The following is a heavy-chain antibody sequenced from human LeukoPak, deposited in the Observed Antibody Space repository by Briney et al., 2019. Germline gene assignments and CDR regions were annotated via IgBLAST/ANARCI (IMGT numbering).Heavy chain of an antibody. CDR3: ARVKYGSGSYYFDY. CDR2: ISSSSSYI. Sequence: GGSLRLSCAASGFTFSSNSMNWVRQAPGKGLEWVSSISSSSSYIYYADSVKGRFTISRDNAKNSLYLQMNSLRAEDTAVYYCARVKYGSGSYYFDYWGQGTLVTVSS. J-gene: IGHJ4*02. V-gene: IGHV3-21*01. CDR1: GFTFSSNS. D-gene: IGHD3-10*01.